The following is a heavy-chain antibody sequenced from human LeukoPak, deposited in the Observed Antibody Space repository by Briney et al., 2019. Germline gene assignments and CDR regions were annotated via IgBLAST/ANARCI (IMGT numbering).Heavy chain of an antibody. Sequence: SVKVSCKASGDTFSTYAISWVRQAPGQGLEWMGRIIPSLDIGNDTKKFRGRVTITADKSTSTAYMELSSLRSEDTAVYYCARDLKEEGYSAYEALYPLAYYYGMDVWGQGTTVTVSS. CDR2: IIPSLDIG. CDR1: GDTFSTYA. V-gene: IGHV1-69*04. D-gene: IGHD5-12*01. J-gene: IGHJ6*02. CDR3: ARDLKEEGYSAYEALYPLAYYYGMDV.